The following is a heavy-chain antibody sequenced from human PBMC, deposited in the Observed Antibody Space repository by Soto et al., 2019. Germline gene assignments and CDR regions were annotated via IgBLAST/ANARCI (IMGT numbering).Heavy chain of an antibody. D-gene: IGHD3-9*01. CDR1: GFTFSNAW. V-gene: IGHV3-15*01. Sequence: GGSLRLSCAASGFTFSNAWMSWVRQAPGKGLEWVGRIKSKTDGGTTDYAAPVKGRFTISRDDSKNTLYLQMNSLKTEDTAVYYCTTETLTGSRPYYYYYGMDVWGQGTTVTVSS. CDR3: TTETLTGSRPYYYYYGMDV. J-gene: IGHJ6*02. CDR2: IKSKTDGGTT.